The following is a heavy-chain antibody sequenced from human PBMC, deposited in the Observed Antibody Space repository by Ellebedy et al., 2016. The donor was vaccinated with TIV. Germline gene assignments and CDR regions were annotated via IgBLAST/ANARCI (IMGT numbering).Heavy chain of an antibody. CDR2: FHYSGTT. CDR1: DGPIRRYH. Sequence: SETLSLXCTVSDGPIRRYHWSWIRQSPGKGLEWIGYFHYSGTTNYNPSLKSRLSISVDTSKNQFSLNLSSVTAADTGVYYCARTSTMVRGALDYWGQGTLVTVSS. CDR3: ARTSTMVRGALDY. V-gene: IGHV4-59*01. J-gene: IGHJ4*02. D-gene: IGHD3-10*01.